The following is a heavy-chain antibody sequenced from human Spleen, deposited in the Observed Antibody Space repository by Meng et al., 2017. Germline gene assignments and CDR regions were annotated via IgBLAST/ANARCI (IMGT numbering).Heavy chain of an antibody. V-gene: IGHV1-69*02. CDR2: ISPILGMT. CDR1: GGTFSSYT. D-gene: IGHD6-13*01. Sequence: SVKVSCKASGGTFSSYTISWVRQAPGQGLEWMVRISPILGMTTYAQKFQGRVTINADKYTNPVYMDLSSLTSEDTAVYYCARPRVPLGSCWYTCNLWGQGTMVTVSS. CDR3: ARPRVPLGSCWYTCNL. J-gene: IGHJ3*01.